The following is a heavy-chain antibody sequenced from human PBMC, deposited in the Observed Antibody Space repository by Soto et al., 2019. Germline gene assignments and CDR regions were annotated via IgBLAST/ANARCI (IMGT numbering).Heavy chain of an antibody. Sequence: QVHLVKSGAEVKKPGASVKVSCKGSGYAFTTYGITWVRQAPGQGLEWMGWISAHNGNTNYAQKLQGRVTVTRDTSTSTAYMELRSLRSDETAVYYCARGRYGDYWGQGALVTVSS. CDR1: GYAFTTYG. CDR2: ISAHNGNT. D-gene: IGHD1-1*01. J-gene: IGHJ4*02. CDR3: ARGRYGDY. V-gene: IGHV1-18*01.